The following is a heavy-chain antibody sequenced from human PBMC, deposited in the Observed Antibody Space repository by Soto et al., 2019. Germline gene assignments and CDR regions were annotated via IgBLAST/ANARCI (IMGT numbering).Heavy chain of an antibody. CDR2: IIPILGTA. CDR1: GGTFSSYA. V-gene: IGHV1-69*01. J-gene: IGHJ4*02. CDR3: AREEASRDGYNSAHY. Sequence: QVQLVQSGAEVKKPGSSVKVSCKASGGTFSSYAISWVRQAPGQGLEWMGGIIPILGTANYAQKFQGRVTITADESTSTAYMELGSLRSEDTAVYYCAREEASRDGYNSAHYWGQGTLVTVSS. D-gene: IGHD5-12*01.